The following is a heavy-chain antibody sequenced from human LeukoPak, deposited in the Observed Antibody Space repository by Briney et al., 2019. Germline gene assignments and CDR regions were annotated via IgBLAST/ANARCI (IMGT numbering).Heavy chain of an antibody. CDR2: IYYSGST. CDR1: GGSIRNYY. CDR3: ARDGREFGEIDY. D-gene: IGHD3-10*01. Sequence: PSETLSLTCTVSGGSIRNYYWGWIRQPPGKGLEWIGSIYYSGSTYYNPSLKSRVTISVDTSKNQFSLKLSSVTAADTAVYYCARDGREFGEIDYWGQGTLVTVSS. J-gene: IGHJ4*02. V-gene: IGHV4-39*07.